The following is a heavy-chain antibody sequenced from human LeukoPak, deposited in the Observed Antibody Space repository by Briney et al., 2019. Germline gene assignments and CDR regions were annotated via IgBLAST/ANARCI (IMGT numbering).Heavy chain of an antibody. Sequence: SETLSLTCAVYGGSFSGYYWSWLRQPAGKGLEWIGRIYTSGSTNYNPSLKSRVTMSVDTSKNQFSLKLSSVTAADTAVYYCAREGMTTVTTAYFDYWGQGTLVTVSS. CDR1: GGSFSGYY. D-gene: IGHD4-17*01. CDR3: AREGMTTVTTAYFDY. CDR2: IYTSGST. V-gene: IGHV4-4*07. J-gene: IGHJ4*02.